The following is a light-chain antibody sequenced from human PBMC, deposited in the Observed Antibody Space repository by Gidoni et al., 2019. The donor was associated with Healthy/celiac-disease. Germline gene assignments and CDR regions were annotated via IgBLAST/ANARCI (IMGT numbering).Light chain of an antibody. Sequence: QSVLTQPPSASGTPGHRVTISCSGSSSNIGSNYVYWYQQLPGTAPKLPIYRNNQRPSGVPDRFSGSKSGTSASLAISGLRSEDEADYYCAAWDDSLSGLWVFGGGTKLTVL. J-gene: IGLJ3*02. V-gene: IGLV1-47*01. CDR2: RNN. CDR3: AAWDDSLSGLWV. CDR1: SSNIGSNY.